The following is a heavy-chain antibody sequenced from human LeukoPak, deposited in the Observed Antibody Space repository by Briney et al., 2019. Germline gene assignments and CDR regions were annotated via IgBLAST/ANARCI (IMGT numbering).Heavy chain of an antibody. D-gene: IGHD5-12*01. J-gene: IGHJ4*02. V-gene: IGHV4-34*01. Sequence: PSETLSLTCAVYGGSFSGYYWSWIRRPPGKGLEWIGEINHRGSTNYNPSLKSRVTISVDTSKNQFSLKLSSVTAADTAVYYCARSSATTAFKYYFDYWGQGTLATVSS. CDR3: ARSSATTAFKYYFDY. CDR2: INHRGST. CDR1: GGSFSGYY.